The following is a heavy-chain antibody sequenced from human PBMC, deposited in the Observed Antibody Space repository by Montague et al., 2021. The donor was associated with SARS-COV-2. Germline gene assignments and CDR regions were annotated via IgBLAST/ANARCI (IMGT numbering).Heavy chain of an antibody. V-gene: IGHV4-59*01. Sequence: SETLSLTCTVSGGPISTYYWSWIRQPPGKGLEWIGYLYSGGRTDYNPSLKSRVTISLDTSNNQFSLSLTSVTAADTALYYCATFTWNGDAFELWGPGTSVTVSS. CDR1: GGPISTYY. CDR3: ATFTWNGDAFEL. CDR2: LYSGGRT. J-gene: IGHJ3*01. D-gene: IGHD1-1*01.